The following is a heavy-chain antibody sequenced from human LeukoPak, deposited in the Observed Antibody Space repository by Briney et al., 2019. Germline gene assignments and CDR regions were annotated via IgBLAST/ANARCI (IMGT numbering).Heavy chain of an antibody. CDR3: ARGYCSSTSCPNCFDP. Sequence: SETLSLTCAVYGGSFSGYYWSWIRQPPGKGLEWIGEINHSGSTNYNPSLKSRVTISVDTSKNQFYLKLSSVTAADTAVYYCARGYCSSTSCPNCFDPWGQGTLVTVSS. CDR1: GGSFSGYY. CDR2: INHSGST. D-gene: IGHD2-2*01. V-gene: IGHV4-34*01. J-gene: IGHJ5*02.